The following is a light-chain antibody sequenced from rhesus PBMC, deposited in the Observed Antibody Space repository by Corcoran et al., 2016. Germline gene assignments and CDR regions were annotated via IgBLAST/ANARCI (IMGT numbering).Light chain of an antibody. CDR3: QQYSSSPYS. J-gene: IGKJ2*01. CDR1: QSISSW. V-gene: IGKV1-22*01. CDR2: KAS. Sequence: DIQMTQSPSSLSASVGDTVTILCRSSQSISSWLAWYQQKPGKPPKLLIYKASPLQSGVPSRFRGSGAGTDFNLTISSLQSEDFATYYCQQYSSSPYSFGQGTKVEIK.